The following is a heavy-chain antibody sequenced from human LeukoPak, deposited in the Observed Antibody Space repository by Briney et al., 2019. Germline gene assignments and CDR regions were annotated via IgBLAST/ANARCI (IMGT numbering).Heavy chain of an antibody. J-gene: IGHJ4*02. D-gene: IGHD3-9*01. V-gene: IGHV3-11*04. CDR1: GFTFSDYY. CDR3: ARDPSFDILTGYDY. CDR2: ISSSSGSTI. Sequence: GGSLRLSCAASGFTFSDYYMSWIRQAPGKGLEWVSYISSSSGSTIYYADSVKGRFTISRDNAKNSLYLQMNSLRAEDTAVYYCARDPSFDILTGYDYWGQGTLVTVSS.